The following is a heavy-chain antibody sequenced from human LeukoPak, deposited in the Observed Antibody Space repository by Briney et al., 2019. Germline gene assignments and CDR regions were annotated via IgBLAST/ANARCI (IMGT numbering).Heavy chain of an antibody. CDR1: GFTVSSNY. CDR3: AREQVVVGRGYYGMDV. V-gene: IGHV3-66*01. D-gene: IGHD2-2*01. J-gene: IGHJ6*02. CDR2: MYSGGST. Sequence: GGSLRLSCAASGFTVSSNYMNWVCQAPGKGLEWVSVMYSGGSTFYGDSVKGRFTISRDNSMNTLYLQMNSLRVDDTAAYYCAREQVVVGRGYYGMDVWGQGTTVTVSS.